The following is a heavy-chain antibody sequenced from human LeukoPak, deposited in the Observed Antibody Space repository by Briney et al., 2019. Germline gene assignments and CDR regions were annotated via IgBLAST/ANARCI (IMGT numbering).Heavy chain of an antibody. CDR1: GFTFGDYA. V-gene: IGHV3-49*04. D-gene: IGHD5-18*01. J-gene: IGHJ4*02. CDR2: IRSKAYGGTT. Sequence: QPGRSLLLSCTASGFTFGDYAMSWVRQAPGKGLEWVGFIRSKAYGGTTEYAASVKGRFTISRDDSKSIAYLQMNSLKTEDTAVYYCVRVVTRVIFDYWGQGTLVTVSS. CDR3: VRVVTRVIFDY.